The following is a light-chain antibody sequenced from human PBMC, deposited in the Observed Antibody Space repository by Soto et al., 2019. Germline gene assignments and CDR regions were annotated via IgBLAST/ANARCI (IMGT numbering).Light chain of an antibody. CDR2: SDY. CDR3: AAWDDSLNGYV. V-gene: IGLV1-44*01. J-gene: IGLJ1*01. CDR1: SSNIGSNA. Sequence: QSVLTQPPSTSETPGQRVTISCSGSSSNIGSNAVNWYQQLPGTAPKLLIYSDYQRPSGVPDRFSGSKSGTSASLAISGLQCEDEADYYCAAWDDSLNGYVFGTGTKLTVL.